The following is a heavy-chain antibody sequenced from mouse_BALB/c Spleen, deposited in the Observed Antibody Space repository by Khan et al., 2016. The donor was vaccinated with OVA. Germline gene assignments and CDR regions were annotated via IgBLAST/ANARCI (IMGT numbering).Heavy chain of an antibody. D-gene: IGHD1-1*02. CDR1: GYTFTNYG. V-gene: IGHV9-3-1*01. CDR2: INTYTGEP. Sequence: QIQLVQSGPELKKPGETVKISCKASGYTFTNYGMNWVKQAPGKGLKWLGLINTYTGEPTYADVFKGRFVFSLKTSARTSYLQISNLKNEDTASYFCASGGYWYFDVWGAGTTVTVAS. CDR3: ASGGYWYFDV. J-gene: IGHJ1*01.